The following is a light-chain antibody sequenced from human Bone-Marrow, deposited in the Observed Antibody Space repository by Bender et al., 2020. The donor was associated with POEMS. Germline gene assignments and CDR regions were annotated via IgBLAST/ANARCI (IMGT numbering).Light chain of an antibody. V-gene: IGLV6-57*03. Sequence: NFVLTQPHSVSESPGKTVTISCTRSGGSISTNYVQWYQQRPGRAPTIVIYEDKQRPSGVPDRFSGSVDSSSNSAYLTISGLTTEDEADYYCQSYEGTVVFGGGTQLTVL. CDR2: EDK. J-gene: IGLJ7*01. CDR1: GGSISTNY. CDR3: QSYEGTVV.